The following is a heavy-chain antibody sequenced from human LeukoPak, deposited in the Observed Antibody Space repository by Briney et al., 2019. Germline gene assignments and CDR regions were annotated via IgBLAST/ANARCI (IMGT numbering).Heavy chain of an antibody. Sequence: ASVKVSCKASGYTFTGYYIHWVRQAPGQGLEWMGWINPNSGGTNYAQKFQGRVTMTRDTSISTAYMELSRLRSDDTAVYYCARDPGYRDYFDYWGQGTLVTVSS. V-gene: IGHV1-2*02. D-gene: IGHD6-13*01. J-gene: IGHJ4*02. CDR3: ARDPGYRDYFDY. CDR2: INPNSGGT. CDR1: GYTFTGYY.